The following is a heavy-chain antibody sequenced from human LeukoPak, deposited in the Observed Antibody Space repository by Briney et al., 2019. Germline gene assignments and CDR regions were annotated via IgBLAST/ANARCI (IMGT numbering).Heavy chain of an antibody. CDR3: ARHRSGSRNWFDP. CDR2: IYYSGST. V-gene: IGHV4-61*01. Sequence: SETLSLTCTVSGGSVSSGSYYWSWIRQPPGKGLVWIGYIYYSGSTNYNPSLKSRVTISLDTSKNQFSLKLSSVTAADTAVYYCARHRSGSRNWFDPWGQGTLVTVSS. D-gene: IGHD1-26*01. CDR1: GGSVSSGSYY. J-gene: IGHJ5*02.